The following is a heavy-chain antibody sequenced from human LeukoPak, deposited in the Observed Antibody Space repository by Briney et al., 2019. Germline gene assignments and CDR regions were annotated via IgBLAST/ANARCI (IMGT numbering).Heavy chain of an antibody. V-gene: IGHV4-39*01. J-gene: IGHJ4*02. Sequence: SETLSLTCTVSGGSISSSSYHWGWIRQPPGKGLEWIGSIYYSGSTYYNPSLKSRVTISVDTSKNQFSLKLSSVTAADTAAYYCARHKYQLLDYWGQGTLVTVSS. CDR3: ARHKYQLLDY. CDR1: GGSISSSSYH. CDR2: IYYSGST. D-gene: IGHD2-2*01.